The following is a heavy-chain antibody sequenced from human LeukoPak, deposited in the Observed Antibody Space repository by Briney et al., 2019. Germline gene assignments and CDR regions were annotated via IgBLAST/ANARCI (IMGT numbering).Heavy chain of an antibody. Sequence: PSETLSLTCTVSGGSISSYYWSWIRQPPGKGLEWIGSIFYSESTNYTPSLRGRVTISLDTSKNQFSLKLSSLTAADTAVYYCVRMRLRFSGNYPASWFDPWGQGTLVTVSS. CDR3: VRMRLRFSGNYPASWFDP. J-gene: IGHJ5*02. V-gene: IGHV4-59*01. CDR1: GGSISSYY. D-gene: IGHD1-26*01. CDR2: IFYSEST.